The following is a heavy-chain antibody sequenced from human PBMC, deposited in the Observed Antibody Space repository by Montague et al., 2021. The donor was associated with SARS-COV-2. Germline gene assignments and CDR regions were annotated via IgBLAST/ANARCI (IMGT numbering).Heavy chain of an antibody. CDR1: GGSITTDIFY. J-gene: IGHJ2*01. Sequence: SETLSLTCTVSGGSITTDIFYWGWVRQPPGKGLEWIGSISYSWSTXYNPSLKSRVTMSVDTSKNQFSLGLISLTATDTAMYYCARHVDACGGHCRNWYFDLWGRGTLVTVSS. CDR3: ARHVDACGGHCRNWYFDL. V-gene: IGHV4-39*01. D-gene: IGHD2-21*02. CDR2: ISYSWST.